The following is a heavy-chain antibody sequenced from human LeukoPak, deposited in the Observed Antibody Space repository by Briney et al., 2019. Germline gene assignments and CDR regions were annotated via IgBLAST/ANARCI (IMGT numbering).Heavy chain of an antibody. J-gene: IGHJ5*02. CDR2: ISYSGSS. CDR1: VGSISSSSYY. D-gene: IGHD2/OR15-2a*01. Sequence: SQTLSLTCTVSVGSISSSSYYWGWIRQPPGKGLEWVGSISYSGSSYYNSSLKSRVTLSQDMSKNQFSLKLRSVTAADTAIYYCARVIWADRFDPWGQGTQVTVSS. CDR3: ARVIWADRFDP. V-gene: IGHV4-39*07.